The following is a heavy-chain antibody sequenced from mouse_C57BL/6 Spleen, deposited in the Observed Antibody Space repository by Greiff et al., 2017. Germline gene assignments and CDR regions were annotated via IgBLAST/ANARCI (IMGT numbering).Heavy chain of an antibody. Sequence: QVQLQQSGAELVRPGTSVQVSCKASGYAFTNYLLEWVKQRPGQGLEWIGVINPGSGGTNYNEKFKGKATLTADKSSSTAYVQLSSLTSEDSAVYFCARVAPYGRFAYWGQGTLVTVSA. J-gene: IGHJ3*01. CDR1: GYAFTNYL. D-gene: IGHD1-1*01. CDR3: ARVAPYGRFAY. CDR2: INPGSGGT. V-gene: IGHV1-54*01.